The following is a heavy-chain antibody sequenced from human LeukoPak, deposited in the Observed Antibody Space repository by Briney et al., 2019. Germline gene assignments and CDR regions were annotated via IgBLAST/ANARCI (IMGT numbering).Heavy chain of an antibody. CDR1: GYTFTGYY. CDR2: INPNSGDT. J-gene: IGHJ6*03. V-gene: IGHV1-2*02. CDR3: ERGDSHYYYMDV. Sequence: ASVKVSCKASGYTFTGYYMHWVRQAPGQGLEWMGWINPNSGDTNYAQKFQGRVTMTRDTSISTAYMELSRLRSDDTAVYYCERGDSHYYYMDVWGRGTTVSVSS. D-gene: IGHD3-22*01.